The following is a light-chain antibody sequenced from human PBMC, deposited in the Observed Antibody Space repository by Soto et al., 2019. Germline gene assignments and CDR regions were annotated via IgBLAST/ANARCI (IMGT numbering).Light chain of an antibody. V-gene: IGLV2-23*01. Sequence: QSALTQPASVSGSPGQSITLSCTGTSSDVGSYNLVSWYQQHPGKAPKLMIYEGSKRPSGVSNRFSGSKSGNTASLTISGLQAEYEADYYCCSYAGSSTLYVFGTGTKVTVL. CDR3: CSYAGSSTLYV. CDR1: SSDVGSYNL. J-gene: IGLJ1*01. CDR2: EGS.